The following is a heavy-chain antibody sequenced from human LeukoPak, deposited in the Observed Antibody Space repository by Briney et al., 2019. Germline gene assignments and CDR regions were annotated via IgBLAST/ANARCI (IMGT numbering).Heavy chain of an antibody. Sequence: GGSLRLSCAASGFTFDDYTMHWVRQAPGKGLEWVSSITSSSSYTFYADSVKGRFTISRDNAKNSLYLQMNSLRAEDTAVYYCARGKTSQNIVTRKTYNWFDPWGQGTLVTVSS. J-gene: IGHJ5*02. V-gene: IGHV3-21*01. CDR3: ARGKTSQNIVTRKTYNWFDP. CDR2: ITSSSSYT. CDR1: GFTFDDYT. D-gene: IGHD2/OR15-2a*01.